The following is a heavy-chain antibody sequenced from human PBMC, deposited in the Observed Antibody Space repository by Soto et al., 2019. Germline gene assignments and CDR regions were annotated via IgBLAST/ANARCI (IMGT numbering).Heavy chain of an antibody. CDR2: IYYSGST. CDR3: ARDGFLDAFDI. V-gene: IGHV4-59*01. J-gene: IGHJ3*02. D-gene: IGHD5-12*01. CDR1: GGSISSYY. Sequence: LTCTVSGGSISSYYWSWIRQPPGKGLEWIGYIYYSGSTNYNPSLKSRVTISVDTSKNQFSLKLSSVTAADTAVYYCARDGFLDAFDIWGQGTMVTVSS.